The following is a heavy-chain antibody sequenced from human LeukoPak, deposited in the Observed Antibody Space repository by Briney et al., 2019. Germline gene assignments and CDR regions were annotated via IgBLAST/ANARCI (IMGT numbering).Heavy chain of an antibody. CDR1: GFTFSNYW. J-gene: IGHJ4*02. CDR3: AREWNYGGDY. Sequence: PGGSLRLSCAASGFTFSNYWMTWVRQAPGKGLEWVANIKQDGSDKYYVDSVKGRFTISRDNAKNSLYLQMNSLRVEDTAVYYCAREWNYGGDYWGQGTVVTVSS. D-gene: IGHD1-7*01. V-gene: IGHV3-7*01. CDR2: IKQDGSDK.